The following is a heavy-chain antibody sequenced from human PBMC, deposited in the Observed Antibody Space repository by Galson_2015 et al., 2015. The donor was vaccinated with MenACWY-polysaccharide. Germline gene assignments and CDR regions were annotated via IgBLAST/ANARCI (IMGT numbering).Heavy chain of an antibody. V-gene: IGHV3-30*02. CDR2: IQNDGGDK. J-gene: IGHJ4*02. CDR1: GFSFSTYS. Sequence: SLRLSCAASGFSFSTYSMHWVRQAPGKGLEWVAFIQNDGGDKYYADSVKGLFTISRDNSKSTLYLQMNSLRAEDTAVYYCAKGGFGHNWPLFDYWGRGALVAVSS. D-gene: IGHD1-1*01. CDR3: AKGGFGHNWPLFDY.